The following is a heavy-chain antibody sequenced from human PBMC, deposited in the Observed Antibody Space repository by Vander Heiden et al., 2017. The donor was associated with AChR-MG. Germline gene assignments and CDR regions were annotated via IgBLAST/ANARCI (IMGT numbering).Heavy chain of an antibody. CDR2: FDPEDGET. CDR3: ATQTTQYIAAAIPGDWYFDL. V-gene: IGHV1-24*01. CDR1: GYTLTELS. Sequence: QVQLVQSGAEVKKPGASVKVSCKVSGYTLTELSMHWVRQAPGKGLEWMGGFDPEDGETIYAQKFQGRVTMTEDTSTDTAYMELSSLRSEDTAVYYCATQTTQYIAAAIPGDWYFDLWGRGTLVTVSS. D-gene: IGHD6-13*01. J-gene: IGHJ2*01.